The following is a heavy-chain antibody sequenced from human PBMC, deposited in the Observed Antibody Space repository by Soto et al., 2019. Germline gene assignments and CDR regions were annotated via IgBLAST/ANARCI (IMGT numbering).Heavy chain of an antibody. D-gene: IGHD6-19*01. J-gene: IGHJ6*02. CDR3: ARQVTGYSSGWGPYYYYGMEG. CDR1: GYTFTSYA. Sequence: GASVKVSCKASGYTFTSYAMHWVRQAPGQRLEWMGWINAGNGNTKYSQKFQGRVTITRDTSASTAYMELSSLRSEDTAVYYCARQVTGYSSGWGPYYYYGMEGWGQGPTVTVSS. CDR2: INAGNGNT. V-gene: IGHV1-3*01.